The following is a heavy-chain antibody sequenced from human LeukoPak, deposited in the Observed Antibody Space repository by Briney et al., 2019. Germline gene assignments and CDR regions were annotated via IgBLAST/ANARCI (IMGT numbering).Heavy chain of an antibody. V-gene: IGHV3-48*01. J-gene: IGHJ4*02. CDR3: AKGEVVRGVKIYFDY. CDR1: GFTFSSYS. Sequence: PGGSLRLSCAASGFTFSSYSMNWARQAPGKGLEWVSYISYSSSTIYYADSVKGRFTISRDNSKNTLYLQMNSLRAEDTAVYYCAKGEVVRGVKIYFDYWGQGTLVTVSS. D-gene: IGHD3-10*01. CDR2: ISYSSSTI.